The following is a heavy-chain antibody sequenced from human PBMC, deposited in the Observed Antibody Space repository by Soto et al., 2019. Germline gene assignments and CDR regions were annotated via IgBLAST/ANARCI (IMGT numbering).Heavy chain of an antibody. CDR1: GFTFSSYW. V-gene: IGHV3-7*03. CDR2: VKDDGSEK. J-gene: IGHJ4*02. Sequence: PGGSLRLSCAASGFTFSSYWMTWVRQAPGEGLEWVAMVKDDGSEKYYVGSVRGRFTISRDNAKNSLYLQMNSLRAEDTAVYYCVRDSGFDILTGYQHFDYWGQGTLVTVSS. CDR3: VRDSGFDILTGYQHFDY. D-gene: IGHD3-9*01.